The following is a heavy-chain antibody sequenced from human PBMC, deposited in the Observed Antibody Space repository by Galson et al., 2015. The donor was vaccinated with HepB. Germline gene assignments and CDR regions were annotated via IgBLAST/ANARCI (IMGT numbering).Heavy chain of an antibody. Sequence: SLRLSCAASGFTFSNAWMHWVRQAPGKGLEWVGRIKSKTQGGTTDYAAPVRGRFTISRDDSKNTLYLQMNSLKTEDTAVYYCTATGSEVYYYYYGMDVWGQGTTVTVSS. V-gene: IGHV3-15*07. CDR1: GFTFSNAW. CDR3: TATGSEVYYYYYGMDV. CDR2: IKSKTQGGTT. J-gene: IGHJ6*02. D-gene: IGHD3-9*01.